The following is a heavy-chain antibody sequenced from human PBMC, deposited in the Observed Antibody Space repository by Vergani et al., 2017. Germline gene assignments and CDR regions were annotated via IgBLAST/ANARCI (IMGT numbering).Heavy chain of an antibody. Sequence: QVQLVQSGAEVKKPGASVKVSCKASGYTFTSYDINWVRQATGQGLEWMGWMNPNSGNTGYAQKFQGRVTMTRNTSISTAYMELSSLRSEDTAVYYCAKGRDCSGGSCYPYYFDYWGQGTLVTVSS. V-gene: IGHV1-8*01. CDR2: MNPNSGNT. CDR1: GYTFTSYD. J-gene: IGHJ4*02. D-gene: IGHD2-15*01. CDR3: AKGRDCSGGSCYPYYFDY.